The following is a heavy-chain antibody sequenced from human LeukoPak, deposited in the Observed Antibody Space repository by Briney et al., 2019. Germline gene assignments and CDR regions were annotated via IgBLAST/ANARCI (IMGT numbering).Heavy chain of an antibody. V-gene: IGHV4-30-4*01. CDR1: GGSISSGDYY. CDR3: ARGRHYYDSSGTHNWFDP. CDR2: IYYSGST. Sequence: SETLSLTCTVSGGSISSGDYYWSWIRQPPGKGLEWIGYIYYSGSTYYNPSLKSRVTISVDTSKNQFSLKLSSVTAADTAVYYCARGRHYYDSSGTHNWFDPWGQGTLVTVSS. J-gene: IGHJ5*02. D-gene: IGHD3-22*01.